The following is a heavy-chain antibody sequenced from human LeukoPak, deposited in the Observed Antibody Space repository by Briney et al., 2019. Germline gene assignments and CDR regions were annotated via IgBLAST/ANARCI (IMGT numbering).Heavy chain of an antibody. J-gene: IGHJ4*02. V-gene: IGHV3-23*01. Sequence: GGSLRLSCAASGFTFSSYGMSWVRQAPGKGLEWVSGISGSGGSTYYADSVKGRFTISRDNSKNTLYLRMNSLRAEDTAVYYCAKRHRIHYYGSGSYAGFDYWGQGTLVTVSS. CDR2: ISGSGGST. D-gene: IGHD3-10*01. CDR1: GFTFSSYG. CDR3: AKRHRIHYYGSGSYAGFDY.